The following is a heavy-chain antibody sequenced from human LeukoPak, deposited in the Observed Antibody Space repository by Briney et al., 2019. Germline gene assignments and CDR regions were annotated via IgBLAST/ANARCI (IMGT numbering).Heavy chain of an antibody. V-gene: IGHV4-39*01. D-gene: IGHD1-26*01. CDR2: IYYSGST. J-gene: IGHJ3*02. Sequence: SETLSLTCGVSGGSISNTNWWSWVRQPPGKGLEWIGSIYYSGSTYYNPSLKSRVTISVDTSKNKFSLKLNSVTAADTAVYYCARPAYRGSYYDAFDIWGQGTMVTVSS. CDR3: ARPAYRGSYYDAFDI. CDR1: GGSISNTNW.